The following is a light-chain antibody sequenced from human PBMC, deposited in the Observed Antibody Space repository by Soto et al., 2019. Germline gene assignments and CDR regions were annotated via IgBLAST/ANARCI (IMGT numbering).Light chain of an antibody. CDR3: QQTYSTLFT. Sequence: DIQMTQSPPSLSASVGDRVTITCRASQTIDTFANWYQQKPGKAPKLLIFAASTLHSGVPSRFSGTGSGTDFTLTISSLQPEDSATYYCQQTYSTLFTFGPGTKVDIK. J-gene: IGKJ3*01. CDR1: QTIDTF. CDR2: AAS. V-gene: IGKV1-39*01.